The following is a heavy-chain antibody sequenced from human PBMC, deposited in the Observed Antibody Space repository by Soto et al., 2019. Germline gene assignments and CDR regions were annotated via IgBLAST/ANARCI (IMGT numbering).Heavy chain of an antibody. J-gene: IGHJ6*02. V-gene: IGHV5-10-1*04. Sequence: GESLKISCKGSGYSFTSYWISWVRQMPGKGLEWMGRIDPSDSYTRYSPSFQGQVTISADKSISTAYLQWSSLKASDTAMYYCARLEGVVVPADHDMDVWGQGTTVTVSS. CDR3: ARLEGVVVPADHDMDV. D-gene: IGHD2-2*01. CDR2: IDPSDSYT. CDR1: GYSFTSYW.